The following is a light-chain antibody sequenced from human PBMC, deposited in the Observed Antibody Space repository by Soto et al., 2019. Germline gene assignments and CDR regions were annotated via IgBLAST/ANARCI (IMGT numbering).Light chain of an antibody. V-gene: IGLV2-14*01. J-gene: IGLJ1*01. CDR2: EVT. CDR1: SGDIGSYNR. CDR3: SSYTYINTRAGV. Sequence: QSVLTQPASVSGSPGQSITISCTGTSGDIGSYNRVSWYRQHPGKAPKLIIYEVTDRPSGVSNRFSGSKSGNTASLTISGLQAEDEAEYYCSSYTYINTRAGVFGTGTKVTVL.